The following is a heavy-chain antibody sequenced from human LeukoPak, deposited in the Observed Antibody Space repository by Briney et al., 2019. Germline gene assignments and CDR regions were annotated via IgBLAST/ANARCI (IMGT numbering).Heavy chain of an antibody. Sequence: SQTLSLTCTVSGGSISSGGYYWSWIRQHPGKGLEWLGYIYYSGSTYYNPSLKSRVTISVDTSKNQFSLKLSSVAAADTAVYYCARDRSISYYYDSSGSFDAFDIWGQGTMVTVSS. D-gene: IGHD3-22*01. CDR2: IYYSGST. CDR1: GGSISSGGYY. J-gene: IGHJ3*02. CDR3: ARDRSISYYYDSSGSFDAFDI. V-gene: IGHV4-31*03.